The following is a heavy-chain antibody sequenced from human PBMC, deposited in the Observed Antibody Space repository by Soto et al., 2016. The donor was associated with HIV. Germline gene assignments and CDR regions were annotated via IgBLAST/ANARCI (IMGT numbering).Heavy chain of an antibody. CDR3: ASCSSGWYYFDY. V-gene: IGHV1-69*12. CDR1: GGTLSNYA. Sequence: QVQLVQSGAEVKKPGSSVKVSCKASGGTLSNYAISWVRQAPGQGLEWMGGIIPIFGTANYAQKFQGRVTITADESTSTAYMELSSLRSEDTAVYYCASCSSGWYYFDYWGQGTLVTVSS. CDR2: IIPIFGTA. J-gene: IGHJ4*02. D-gene: IGHD6-19*01.